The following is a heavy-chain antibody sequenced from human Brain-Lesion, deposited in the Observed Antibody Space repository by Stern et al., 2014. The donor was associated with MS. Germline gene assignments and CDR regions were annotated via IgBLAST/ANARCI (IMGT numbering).Heavy chain of an antibody. J-gene: IGHJ6*02. Sequence: QLQLQESGPGLVKPSQTLSLSCTVSGGSISSGGYYWSWIRQPAGKGLEWMGRIFNSGSTSSNPSLKRRVTISIDTSKNQFSLRLNSMTAADTAVYYCARGRVVPGFQYYATDVWGQGTTVIVSS. D-gene: IGHD2-2*01. CDR2: IFNSGST. CDR1: GGSISSGGYY. CDR3: ARGRVVPGFQYYATDV. V-gene: IGHV4-61*02.